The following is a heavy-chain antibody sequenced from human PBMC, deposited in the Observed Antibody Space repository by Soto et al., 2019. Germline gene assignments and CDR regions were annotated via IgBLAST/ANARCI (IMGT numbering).Heavy chain of an antibody. D-gene: IGHD2-2*01. CDR3: ARYQLGYCISTSCAIAFFDY. V-gene: IGHV4-61*01. CDR2: IYCSGST. Sequence: SETLSLTCTVSGGSVSSGSYYWSWIRQPPGKGLEWIGYIYCSGSTNYNPSLKSRVTISVDTSKNQFSLKLSSVTAADTAVYYCARYQLGYCISTSCAIAFFDYWGQGTLVTVSS. CDR1: GGSVSSGSYY. J-gene: IGHJ4*02.